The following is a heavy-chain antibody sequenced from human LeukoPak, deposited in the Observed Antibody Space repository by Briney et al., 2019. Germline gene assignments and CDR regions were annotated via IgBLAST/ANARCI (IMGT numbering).Heavy chain of an antibody. V-gene: IGHV4-39*07. CDR1: GGSISSSSYY. CDR3: ARGGRTQLWPKYYYYYYMDV. CDR2: INHSGST. Sequence: SETLSLTCTVSGGSISSSSYYWGWIRQPPGKGLEWIGEINHSGSTNYNPSLKSRVTISVDTSKNQFSLKLSSVTAADTAVYYCARGGRTQLWPKYYYYYYMDVWGEGTTVTVSS. J-gene: IGHJ6*03. D-gene: IGHD5-18*01.